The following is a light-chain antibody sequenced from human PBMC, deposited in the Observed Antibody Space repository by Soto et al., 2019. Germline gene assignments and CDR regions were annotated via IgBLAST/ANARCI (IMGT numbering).Light chain of an antibody. J-gene: IGLJ1*01. CDR3: QSYDRSLSGYV. Sequence: QSVLTQPPSVSGAPGQRVTVSCTGGSSNLGADFAVHWYQQLPGTAPKLLIYDNNNRPSGVPDRFSGSKSGTSASLAITGLQAEDEADYYCQSYDRSLSGYVFGTGTKVTVL. CDR1: SSNLGADFA. V-gene: IGLV1-40*01. CDR2: DNN.